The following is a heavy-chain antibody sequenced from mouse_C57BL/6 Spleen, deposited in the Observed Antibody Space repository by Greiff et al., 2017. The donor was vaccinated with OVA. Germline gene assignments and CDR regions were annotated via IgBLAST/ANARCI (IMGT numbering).Heavy chain of an antibody. CDR2: ISDGGSYT. CDR1: GFTFSSYA. J-gene: IGHJ4*01. Sequence: DVMLVESGGGLVKPGGSLKLSCAASGFTFSSYAMSWVRQTPEKRLEWVATISDGGSYTYYPDNVKGRFTISRDNAKNNLYLQMSHLKSEDTAMYYCARAGGKLYYYAMDYWGQGTSVTVSS. V-gene: IGHV5-4*03. CDR3: ARAGGKLYYYAMDY. D-gene: IGHD1-1*02.